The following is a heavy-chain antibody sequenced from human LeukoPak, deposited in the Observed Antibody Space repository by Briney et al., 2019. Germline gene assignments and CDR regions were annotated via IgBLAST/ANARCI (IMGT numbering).Heavy chain of an antibody. CDR2: IYSGGGT. CDR3: ASYSSLDY. Sequence: GGSLRLSCAASGFTVSNNYMSWVRQAPGKGLEWVSLIYSGGGTYYADSVKGRFTISRDNSKNTLYLQMNSLRAEDTAVYYCASYSSLDYWGQGTLVTVSS. V-gene: IGHV3-66*01. CDR1: GFTVSNNY. J-gene: IGHJ4*02. D-gene: IGHD6-19*01.